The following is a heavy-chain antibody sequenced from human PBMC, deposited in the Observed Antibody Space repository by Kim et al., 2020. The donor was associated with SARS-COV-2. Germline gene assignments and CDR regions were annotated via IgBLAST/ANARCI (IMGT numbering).Heavy chain of an antibody. D-gene: IGHD4-17*01. J-gene: IGHJ4*02. V-gene: IGHV3-72*01. Sequence: AASVKGRFTISRDDSNNSLYLQMNSLKTEDTAVYYCARVLTDYGDYVFGYWGQGTLVTVSS. CDR3: ARVLTDYGDYVFGY.